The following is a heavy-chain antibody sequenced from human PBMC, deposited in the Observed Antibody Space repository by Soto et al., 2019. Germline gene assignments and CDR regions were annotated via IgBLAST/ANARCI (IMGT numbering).Heavy chain of an antibody. V-gene: IGHV5-51*01. CDR3: ARLPIYCRGGSCYCYCGMDV. CDR2: IYPGDSDT. D-gene: IGHD2-15*01. Sequence: PGESLKISCKGSGYSFTSHWIGWVRQMPGNGLEWMGIIYPGDSDTRYSPSFQGQVTISADKSISTAYLQWSSLKASDTAMYYCARLPIYCRGGSCYCYCGMDVWGQGTTVAVSS. J-gene: IGHJ6*02. CDR1: GYSFTSHW.